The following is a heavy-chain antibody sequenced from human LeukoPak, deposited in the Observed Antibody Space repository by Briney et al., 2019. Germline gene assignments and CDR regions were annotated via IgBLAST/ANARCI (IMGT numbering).Heavy chain of an antibody. V-gene: IGHV1-69*01. D-gene: IGHD6-13*01. CDR2: IIPIFGTA. CDR3: AKDSRSSSQH. J-gene: IGHJ4*02. Sequence: ASVTVSCKASGGTFSSYAINWVRQAPGQGLEWMGGIIPIFGTANYAQKFQGRVTITADESTSTAYMELSSLRPEDTAVYYCAKDSRSSSQHWGQGTLVTVSS. CDR1: GGTFSSYA.